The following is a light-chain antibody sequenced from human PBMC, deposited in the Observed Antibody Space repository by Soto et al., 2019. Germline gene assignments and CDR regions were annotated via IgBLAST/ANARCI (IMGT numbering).Light chain of an antibody. CDR2: DAS. Sequence: EIVLTQSPATLSLSPGERATLSCRASQSVSSYLAWYQQKPGQAPRLLIYDASNTATGIPARFSGSGSGTAFTLTISSLGPEDFAVYYCQQRFNWPPKYTFGQGTKLEIK. V-gene: IGKV3-11*01. J-gene: IGKJ2*01. CDR1: QSVSSY. CDR3: QQRFNWPPKYT.